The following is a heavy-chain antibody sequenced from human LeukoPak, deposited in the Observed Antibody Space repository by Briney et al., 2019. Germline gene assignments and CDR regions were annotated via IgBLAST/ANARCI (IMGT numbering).Heavy chain of an antibody. CDR2: IYTSGST. Sequence: SETLSLTCTVSGGSISSGGYYWSWIRQPAGKGLEWIGRIYTSGSTNYNPSLKSRVTMSVDTSKNQFSLKLRSVTAADTAVYYCARAGPTGAFDIWGQGTMVTVSS. V-gene: IGHV4-61*02. D-gene: IGHD2-8*02. CDR1: GGSISSGGYY. J-gene: IGHJ3*02. CDR3: ARAGPTGAFDI.